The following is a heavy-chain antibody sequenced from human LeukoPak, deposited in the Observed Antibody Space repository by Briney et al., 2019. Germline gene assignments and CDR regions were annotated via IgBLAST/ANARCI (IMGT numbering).Heavy chain of an antibody. CDR1: GDSISSGNYY. D-gene: IGHD7-27*01. Sequence: SETLSLTCTVSGDSISSGNYYWTWIRQPAGKGLEWIGRIYTSGNTTYNPSLKSQVTISMDTSKHQFSLNLNSVTAADTAVYYCARGRAGDSFDIWGQGTMVTVSS. CDR3: ARGRAGDSFDI. J-gene: IGHJ3*02. CDR2: IYTSGNT. V-gene: IGHV4-61*02.